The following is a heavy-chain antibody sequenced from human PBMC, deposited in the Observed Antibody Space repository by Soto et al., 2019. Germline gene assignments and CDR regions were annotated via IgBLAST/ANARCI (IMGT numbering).Heavy chain of an antibody. Sequence: LSLTCTVSGGSISSYYWSWIRQPPGKGLEWIGYIYYSGSTNYNPSLKSRVTISVDTSKNQFSLKLSSVTAADTAVYYCARERCSGGSCHKSFDYWGQGTLVTVSS. V-gene: IGHV4-59*01. CDR2: IYYSGST. D-gene: IGHD2-15*01. CDR1: GGSISSYY. J-gene: IGHJ4*02. CDR3: ARERCSGGSCHKSFDY.